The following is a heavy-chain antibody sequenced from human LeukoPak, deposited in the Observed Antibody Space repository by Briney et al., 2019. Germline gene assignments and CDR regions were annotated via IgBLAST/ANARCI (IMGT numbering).Heavy chain of an antibody. Sequence: PGGSLRLSCAASGFTFSSYAMSSVRQAPGKGLEWVSAISGSGGSTYYADSVKGRFTISRDNSKNTLYLQMNSLRAEDTAVYNCAKDADLGYDFWSGYFSFDYWGQGTLVAVSS. D-gene: IGHD3-3*01. CDR2: ISGSGGST. CDR3: AKDADLGYDFWSGYFSFDY. J-gene: IGHJ4*02. CDR1: GFTFSSYA. V-gene: IGHV3-23*01.